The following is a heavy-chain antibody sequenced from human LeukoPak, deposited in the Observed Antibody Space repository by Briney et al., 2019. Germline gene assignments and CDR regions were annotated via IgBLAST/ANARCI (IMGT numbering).Heavy chain of an antibody. CDR1: GFTFSSYS. V-gene: IGHV3-48*02. CDR3: ARVTTGKGGNADY. D-gene: IGHD4-23*01. CDR2: ITSSSSTT. Sequence: GGSLRLSCAASGFTFSSYSMNWVRQAPGKGLEWVSYITSSSSTTYYADSVKGRFTISRDNAKNSLHLQMNSLRDEDTAVYYCARVTTGKGGNADYWGQGTLVTVSS. J-gene: IGHJ4*02.